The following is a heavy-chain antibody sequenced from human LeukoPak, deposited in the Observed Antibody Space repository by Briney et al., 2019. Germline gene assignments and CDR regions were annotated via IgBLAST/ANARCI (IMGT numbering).Heavy chain of an antibody. Sequence: PGGSLRLSCAASGFTFSKYWMSWVRQVPGKGLEWVAVISYDGSNKYYADSVKGRFTISRDNSKNTLYLQMNSLRAEDTAVYYCAKSQIANYYDSSGYSPETDYWGQGTLVTVSS. J-gene: IGHJ4*02. CDR3: AKSQIANYYDSSGYSPETDY. CDR1: GFTFSKYW. D-gene: IGHD3-22*01. V-gene: IGHV3-30*18. CDR2: ISYDGSNK.